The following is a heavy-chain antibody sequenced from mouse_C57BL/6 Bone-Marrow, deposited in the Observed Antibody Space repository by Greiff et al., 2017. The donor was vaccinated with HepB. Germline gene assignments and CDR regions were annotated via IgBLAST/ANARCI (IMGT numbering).Heavy chain of an antibody. CDR3: ARRGDYYGSSYWYFDV. J-gene: IGHJ1*03. CDR1: GFTFSDYG. CDR2: ISSGSSTI. D-gene: IGHD1-1*01. Sequence: EVKVVESGGGLVKPGGSLKLSCAASGFTFSDYGMHWVRQAPEKGLEWVAYISSGSSTIYYAATVKGRFTISRDNAKNTLFLQMTSLRSEDTAMYYCARRGDYYGSSYWYFDVWGTGTTVTVSS. V-gene: IGHV5-17*01.